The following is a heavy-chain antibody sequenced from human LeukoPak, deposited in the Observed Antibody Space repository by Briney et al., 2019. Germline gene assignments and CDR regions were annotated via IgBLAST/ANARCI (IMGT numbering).Heavy chain of an antibody. J-gene: IGHJ4*01. D-gene: IGHD3-10*01. CDR1: GFTFNTYS. Sequence: GGSLRLSCAAYGFTFNTYSMNWVRQAPGKGLEWISYISGSGGTMYYADSVKGRFTISRDNAKSSLNLQMSRLRAEDTAVYYCARGGSGPSRYWGHGTLVTVSS. V-gene: IGHV3-48*01. CDR2: ISGSGGTM. CDR3: ARGGSGPSRY.